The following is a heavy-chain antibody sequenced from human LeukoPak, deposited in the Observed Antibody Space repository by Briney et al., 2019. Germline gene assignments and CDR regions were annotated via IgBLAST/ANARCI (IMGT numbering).Heavy chain of an antibody. CDR2: IYTSGST. Sequence: SETLSLTCTVSGGSISSYYWSWIRQPAGKGLEWIGRIYTSGSTNYNPSLKSRVTMSVDTSKNQFSLELSSVTAADTAVYYCARGQRYYDFWSGYTEWGQGTLVTVSS. D-gene: IGHD3-3*01. J-gene: IGHJ4*02. V-gene: IGHV4-4*07. CDR3: ARGQRYYDFWSGYTE. CDR1: GGSISSYY.